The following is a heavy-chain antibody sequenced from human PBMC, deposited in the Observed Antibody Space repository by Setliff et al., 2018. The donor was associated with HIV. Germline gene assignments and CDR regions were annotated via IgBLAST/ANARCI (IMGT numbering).Heavy chain of an antibody. CDR1: GFTFRRYW. J-gene: IGHJ4*02. CDR3: ARARTGWYNFDY. V-gene: IGHV3-7*01. CDR2: IKEDGSEK. D-gene: IGHD6-19*01. Sequence: PGGSLRLSCAASGFTFRRYWMNWVRQAPGKGLEWVANIKEDGSEKYYVDSVKGRFTISRDKAKNSLYLQMNSLRAEDTAVYYCARARTGWYNFDYWGQGTLVTVSS.